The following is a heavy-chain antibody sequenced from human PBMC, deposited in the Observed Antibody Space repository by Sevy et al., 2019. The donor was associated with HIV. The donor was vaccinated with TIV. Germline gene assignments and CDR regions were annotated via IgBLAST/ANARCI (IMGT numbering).Heavy chain of an antibody. CDR2: IRYDGSNK. CDR3: AHGQARIDY. CDR1: GFTLSSYG. J-gene: IGHJ4*02. Sequence: GGSLRLSCAASGFTLSSYGMHWVRQAPGKGLEWVAVIRYDGSNKYYADSVKGRFTISRDNSKNSLYLQMNSLRAEDTAVYYCAHGQARIDYWGQGTLVTVSS. V-gene: IGHV3-30*02.